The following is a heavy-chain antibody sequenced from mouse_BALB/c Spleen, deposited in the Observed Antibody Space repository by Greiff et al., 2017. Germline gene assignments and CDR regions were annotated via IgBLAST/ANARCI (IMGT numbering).Heavy chain of an antibody. CDR3: AREGNYYGSSYYFDY. CDR1: GFTFTSYA. Sequence: EVQLVESGGGLVKPGGSLKLSCAASGFTFTSYAMSWVRQTPEKRLEWVASISSGGSTYYPDSVKGRFTISRDNARNILYLQMSSLRSEDTAMYYYAREGNYYGSSYYFDYWGQGTTLTVSS. CDR2: ISSGGST. V-gene: IGHV5-6-5*01. J-gene: IGHJ2*01. D-gene: IGHD1-1*01.